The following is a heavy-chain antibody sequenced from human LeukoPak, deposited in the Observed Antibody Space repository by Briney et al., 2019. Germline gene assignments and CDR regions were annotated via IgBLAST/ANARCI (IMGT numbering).Heavy chain of an antibody. CDR3: ARPTVAGTNWFDP. Sequence: GESLKISCKGSGYRFSTYWIGWVRHMPGKGLEWMGIIYPGDSDTRYSPSFQGQVTISADKSISTAYLQWSSLKASDTAMYYCARPTVAGTNWFDPWGQGTLVTVSS. CDR2: IYPGDSDT. CDR1: GYRFSTYW. J-gene: IGHJ5*02. V-gene: IGHV5-51*01. D-gene: IGHD6-19*01.